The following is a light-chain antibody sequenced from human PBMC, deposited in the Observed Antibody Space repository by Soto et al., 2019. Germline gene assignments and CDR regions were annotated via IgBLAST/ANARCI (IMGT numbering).Light chain of an antibody. J-gene: IGKJ1*01. CDR3: QQSYSTPQT. CDR2: AAS. CDR1: QSISSY. V-gene: IGKV1-39*01. Sequence: DFQLSQSPASRSASVGDRFTITCRASQSISSYLNWYQQKPGKAPKLLIYAASSLQSGVPSRFSGSGSGTDFTLTTSSLQPEDFATYYCQQSYSTPQTFGQGTKVDIK.